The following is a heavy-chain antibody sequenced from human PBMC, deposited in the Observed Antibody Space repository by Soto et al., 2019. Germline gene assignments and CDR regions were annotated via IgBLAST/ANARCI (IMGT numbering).Heavy chain of an antibody. Sequence: SETLSLTCTVSGCSISSYYWSWIRQPPGKGLEWIGYIYYSGSTNYNPSLKSRVTISVDTSKNQFSLKLSSVTAAGTAVYYCAKHVKLAAADLYFDYWGQGTLVTVSS. CDR3: AKHVKLAAADLYFDY. D-gene: IGHD6-13*01. J-gene: IGHJ4*02. CDR2: IYYSGST. V-gene: IGHV4-59*01. CDR1: GCSISSYY.